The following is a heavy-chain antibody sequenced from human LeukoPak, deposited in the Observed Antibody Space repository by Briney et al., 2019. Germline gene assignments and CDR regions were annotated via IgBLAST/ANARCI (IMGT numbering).Heavy chain of an antibody. J-gene: IGHJ4*02. D-gene: IGHD3-9*01. Sequence: GGSLRLSCAASGFTFSSYGMHWVRQAPGKGLEWVAVIWYDGSNKYYADSVKGRFTISRDNSKNTLYLQMNSLRAEDTAVYYCAKANILTGYAYFDFWGQGTLVTVSS. CDR2: IWYDGSNK. CDR1: GFTFSSYG. V-gene: IGHV3-33*06. CDR3: AKANILTGYAYFDF.